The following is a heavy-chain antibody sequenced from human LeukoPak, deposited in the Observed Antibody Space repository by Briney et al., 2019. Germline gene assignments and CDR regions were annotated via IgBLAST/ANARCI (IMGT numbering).Heavy chain of an antibody. J-gene: IGHJ5*02. CDR3: ARGVGQLLDVSNWFDP. V-gene: IGHV1-8*01. CDR1: GYTFTSYD. D-gene: IGHD2-2*01. Sequence: ASVKVSCKASGYTFTSYDINWVRQATGQGLEWMGWMNPNSGNTGYAQKFQGRVTMTRNTSISTAYMELSSLRSEDTAVYYCARGVGQLLDVSNWFDPWGQGTLVTVSS. CDR2: MNPNSGNT.